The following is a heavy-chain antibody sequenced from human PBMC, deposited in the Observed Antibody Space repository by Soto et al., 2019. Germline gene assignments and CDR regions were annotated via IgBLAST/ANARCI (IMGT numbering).Heavy chain of an antibody. J-gene: IGHJ5*02. V-gene: IGHV3-33*01. CDR3: ARDRSGVVPNWFDP. D-gene: IGHD3-3*01. Sequence: QVQLVESGGGVVQPGRSLRLSCAASGFTFSSYGMHWVRQAPGKGLEWVAVIWYDGSNKYYADSVKGRFTISRDNSTNTLYLQMNSLRAEDTAVYYCARDRSGVVPNWFDPWGQGTLVTVSS. CDR2: IWYDGSNK. CDR1: GFTFSSYG.